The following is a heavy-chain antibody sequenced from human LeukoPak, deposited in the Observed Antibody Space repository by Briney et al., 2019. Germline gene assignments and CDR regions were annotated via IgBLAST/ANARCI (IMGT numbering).Heavy chain of an antibody. J-gene: IGHJ6*02. V-gene: IGHV3-7*03. CDR2: INHNGNVK. CDR3: ARGGGLDV. Sequence: PGGSLRLSCAASGFTFSSYWMNWARQAPGKGLEWVASINHNGNVKYYVDSVKGRFTISRDNAKNSQYVQMSNLRAEDTDVYFWARGGGLDVWGQGATVTVSS. CDR1: GFTFSSYW. D-gene: IGHD3-16*01.